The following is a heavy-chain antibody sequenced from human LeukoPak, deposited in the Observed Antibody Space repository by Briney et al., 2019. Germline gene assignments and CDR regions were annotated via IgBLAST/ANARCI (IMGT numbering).Heavy chain of an antibody. CDR3: AAPDSYTGSYSY. J-gene: IGHJ4*02. Sequence: TSVKVSCKASGFTFSGSAVQWVRQARGQRLEWIGWIVVGTGNTNYAQRFQGRVTITRDMSTSTSYMELSSLRSEDTAVYYCAAPDSYTGSYSYWGQGTLVTVSS. D-gene: IGHD1-26*01. CDR2: IVVGTGNT. CDR1: GFTFSGSA. V-gene: IGHV1-58*01.